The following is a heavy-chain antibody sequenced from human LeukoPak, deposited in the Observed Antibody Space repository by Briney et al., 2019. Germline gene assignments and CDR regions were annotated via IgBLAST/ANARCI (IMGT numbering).Heavy chain of an antibody. Sequence: SVKVSCKASGGTFSSCAISWVRQAPGQGLEWMGGIIPIFGTANYAQKFQGRVTITADESMSTAYMELSSLRSEDTAVYYCARGTWEDTASFYYYYGMDVWGQGTTVTVSS. J-gene: IGHJ6*02. D-gene: IGHD5-18*01. CDR3: ARGTWEDTASFYYYYGMDV. V-gene: IGHV1-69*13. CDR2: IIPIFGTA. CDR1: GGTFSSCA.